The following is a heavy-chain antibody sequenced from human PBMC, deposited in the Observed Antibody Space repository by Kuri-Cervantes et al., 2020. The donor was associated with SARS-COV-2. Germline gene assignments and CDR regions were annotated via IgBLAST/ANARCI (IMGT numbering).Heavy chain of an antibody. CDR3: ARGHSALKRELLPFDY. V-gene: IGHV1-18*01. J-gene: IGHJ4*02. CDR2: SSTYNGYT. CDR1: GYTFNTYG. Sequence: ASVKVSCKASGYTFNTYGISWVRQAPGQGLEWMGWSSTYNGYTNYEQKFQGRVTMTIDTSTSTAYMELRSLRSDDTAVYYCARGHSALKRELLPFDYWGQGTLVTVS. D-gene: IGHD1-26*01.